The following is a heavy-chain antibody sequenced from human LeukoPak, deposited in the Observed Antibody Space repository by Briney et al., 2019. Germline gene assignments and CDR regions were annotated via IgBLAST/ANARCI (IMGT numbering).Heavy chain of an antibody. CDR3: ARSARVEPGTGYYFDS. Sequence: SETLSLTCTVSGGSINGYFWSWMRQPAGKGLEWIGRILTNGNTDYNPSLNSRVTMSMDTPRNQFSLKLRSVSAADTAVYYCARSARVEPGTGYYFDSWGRGTLVTVSS. CDR1: GGSINGYF. CDR2: ILTNGNT. V-gene: IGHV4-4*07. D-gene: IGHD2-15*01. J-gene: IGHJ4*02.